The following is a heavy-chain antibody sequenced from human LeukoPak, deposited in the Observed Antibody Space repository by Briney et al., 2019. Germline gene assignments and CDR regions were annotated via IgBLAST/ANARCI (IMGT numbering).Heavy chain of an antibody. V-gene: IGHV3-72*01. CDR2: TRNKANSYTT. D-gene: IGHD4-17*01. Sequence: GGSLRLSCAVSGFTISDYYMDWVRQAPGKGLEWVGRTRNKANSYTTEYAASVKGRFTISRDDSKNSLYLQMNSLETEDTAMYYCIRDTTTAGFDYWGQGTLVTVSS. CDR1: GFTISDYY. CDR3: IRDTTTAGFDY. J-gene: IGHJ4*02.